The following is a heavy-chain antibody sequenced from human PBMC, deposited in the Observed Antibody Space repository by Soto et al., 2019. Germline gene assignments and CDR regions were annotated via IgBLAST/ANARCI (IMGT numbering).Heavy chain of an antibody. J-gene: IGHJ4*02. Sequence: QVQLVQSGAEEKKPGASVKVSCKASGYTFTTYGISWVRQAPGQGLEWMGWISAYNGNTNYAQKLQDRVTMTTDTATSTAYMELRSLRSDDTAVYYCARVIFGVDYFDYWGQGTLVTVSS. V-gene: IGHV1-18*01. CDR1: GYTFTTYG. CDR3: ARVIFGVDYFDY. CDR2: ISAYNGNT. D-gene: IGHD3-3*01.